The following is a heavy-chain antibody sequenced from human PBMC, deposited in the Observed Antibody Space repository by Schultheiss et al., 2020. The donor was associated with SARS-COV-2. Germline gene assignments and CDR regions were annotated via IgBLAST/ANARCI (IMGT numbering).Heavy chain of an antibody. D-gene: IGHD3-22*01. CDR3: AHDYYDSSGYIFDY. CDR1: GYSISSGYYW. CDR2: IDWDDDK. J-gene: IGHJ4*02. Sequence: LRLSCTVSGYSISSGYYWGWIRQPPGKALEWLALIDWDDDKYYSTSLKTRLTISKDTSKSQVVLTMTNMDPVDTATYYCAHDYYDSSGYIFDYWGQGTLVTVSS. V-gene: IGHV2-70*12.